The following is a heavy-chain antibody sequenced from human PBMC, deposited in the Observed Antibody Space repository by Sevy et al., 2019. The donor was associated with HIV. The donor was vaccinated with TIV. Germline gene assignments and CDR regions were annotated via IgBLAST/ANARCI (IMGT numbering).Heavy chain of an antibody. D-gene: IGHD3-3*01. CDR3: ARDSAGFWSGYYVPFDY. CDR2: TYYRSKWYN. CDR1: GDSVSSNSAA. V-gene: IGHV6-1*01. Sequence: SQTLSLTCAISGDSVSSNSAAWNWIRQSPSRGLEWLGRTYYRSKWYNDYAVSVKSRITINPDTSKNQFSLQLNSVTPEDTAVYYCARDSAGFWSGYYVPFDYWGQGTLVTVSS. J-gene: IGHJ4*02.